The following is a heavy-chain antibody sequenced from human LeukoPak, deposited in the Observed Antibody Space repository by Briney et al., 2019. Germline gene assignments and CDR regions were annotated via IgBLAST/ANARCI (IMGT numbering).Heavy chain of an antibody. J-gene: IGHJ6*04. CDR3: PRTAAGLAIGNYYYGMDV. D-gene: IGHD6-13*01. CDR2: INHSGST. V-gene: IGHV4-34*01. Sequence: SETLSLTCAVYGGSFSGYYWSWIRQPPGKGLEWIGEINHSGSTNYNPSLKSRVTISVDTSKNQFSLKLSSVPAADTAVYYCPRTAAGLAIGNYYYGMDVWGKGTTVTVSS. CDR1: GGSFSGYY.